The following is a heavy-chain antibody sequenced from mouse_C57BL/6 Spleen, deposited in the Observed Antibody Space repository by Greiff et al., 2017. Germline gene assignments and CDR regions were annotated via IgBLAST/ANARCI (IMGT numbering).Heavy chain of an antibody. CDR2: IYPGSGNT. J-gene: IGHJ4*01. D-gene: IGHD1-1*01. Sequence: LMESGPELVKPGASVKISCKASGYTFTDYYINWVKQRPGQGLEWIGWIYPGSGNTKYNEKFKGKATLIVDTSSSTAYMQLSSLTSEDSAVYFCARNLRYDAMDYWGQGTSVTVSS. CDR3: ARNLRYDAMDY. V-gene: IGHV1-84*01. CDR1: GYTFTDYY.